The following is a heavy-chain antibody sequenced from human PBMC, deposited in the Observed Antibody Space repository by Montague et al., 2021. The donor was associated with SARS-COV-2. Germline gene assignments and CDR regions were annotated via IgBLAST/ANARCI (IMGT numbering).Heavy chain of an antibody. V-gene: IGHV4-59*08. J-gene: IGHJ4*02. CDR1: GVSISNYY. CDR2: IYYSGST. D-gene: IGHD3-9*01. Sequence: SETLSLTCTVSGVSISNYYWSWIRQPPGKGLEWIGYIYYSGSTNYNPSLQSRVTISVDTSKNQFSLKLSSVTAADTAVYYCARHALGDFDWLHEAYFDYWGQGILVTVSS. CDR3: ARHALGDFDWLHEAYFDY.